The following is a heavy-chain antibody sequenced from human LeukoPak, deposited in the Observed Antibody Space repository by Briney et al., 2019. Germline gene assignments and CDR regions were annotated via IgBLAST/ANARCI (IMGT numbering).Heavy chain of an antibody. CDR1: GGSISSSSYY. Sequence: SGTLSLTCTVSGGSISSSSYYWGWIRQPPGKGLEWIGSIYYSGSTYYNPSLKSRVTISVDTSKNQFSLKLSSVTAADTAVYYCARVGSLRVFDYWGQGTLVTVSS. CDR2: IYYSGST. CDR3: ARVGSLRVFDY. D-gene: IGHD3-10*01. V-gene: IGHV4-39*01. J-gene: IGHJ4*02.